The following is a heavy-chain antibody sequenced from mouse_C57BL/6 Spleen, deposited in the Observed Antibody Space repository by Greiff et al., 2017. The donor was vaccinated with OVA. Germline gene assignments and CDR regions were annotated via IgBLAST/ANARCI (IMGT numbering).Heavy chain of an antibody. CDR1: GFNIKDDY. D-gene: IGHD2-3*01. CDR3: TNEGYRFAY. Sequence: VQLQQSGAELVRPGASVKLSCTASGFNIKDDYMHWVKQRPEQGLEWIGWIDPENGDTEYASKFKGKATITADTSSNTAYLQLSSLTSEDTAVYDCTNEGYRFAYWGQGTLVTVSA. CDR2: IDPENGDT. V-gene: IGHV14-4*01. J-gene: IGHJ3*01.